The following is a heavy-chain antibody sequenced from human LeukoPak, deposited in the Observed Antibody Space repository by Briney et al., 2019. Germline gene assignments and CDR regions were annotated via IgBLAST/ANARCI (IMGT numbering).Heavy chain of an antibody. CDR1: GFTFSSYA. J-gene: IGHJ4*02. Sequence: GGSLRLSCAASGFTFSSYAMSWVRQAPGKGLEWVSAISGSGGSTYYADSVKGRFTISRDNSKDTLYMQMNSLRAEETAVYYCAKDFGVVAAVYYFDYWGQGTLVTVSS. CDR3: AKDFGVVAAVYYFDY. CDR2: ISGSGGST. D-gene: IGHD2-15*01. V-gene: IGHV3-23*01.